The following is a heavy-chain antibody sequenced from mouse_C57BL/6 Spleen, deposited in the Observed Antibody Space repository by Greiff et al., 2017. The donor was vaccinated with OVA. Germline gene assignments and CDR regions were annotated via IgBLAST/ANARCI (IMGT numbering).Heavy chain of an antibody. V-gene: IGHV5-16*01. CDR3: ASHDYDGAWFAY. CDR2: INYDGSST. Sequence: EVMLVESEGGLVQPGSSMKLSCTASGFTFSDYYMAWVRQVPEKGLEWVANINYDGSSTYYLDSLKSRFIISRDNAKNILYLQMSSLKSEDTATYYCASHDYDGAWFAYWGQGTLVTVSA. CDR1: GFTFSDYY. J-gene: IGHJ3*01. D-gene: IGHD2-4*01.